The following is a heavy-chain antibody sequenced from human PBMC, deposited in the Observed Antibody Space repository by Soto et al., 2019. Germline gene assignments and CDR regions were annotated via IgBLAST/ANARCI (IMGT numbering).Heavy chain of an antibody. J-gene: IGHJ6*02. D-gene: IGHD3-9*01. CDR3: ARELMYYDILTGYYTGNKVYYYGMDV. Sequence: GGSLRLSCAASGFTFSSYGMHWVRQAPGKGLEWVAVIWYDGSNKYYADSVKGRFTISRDNSKNTLYLQMNSLRAEDTVVYYCARELMYYDILTGYYTGNKVYYYGMDVWGQGTTVTVSS. V-gene: IGHV3-33*01. CDR2: IWYDGSNK. CDR1: GFTFSSYG.